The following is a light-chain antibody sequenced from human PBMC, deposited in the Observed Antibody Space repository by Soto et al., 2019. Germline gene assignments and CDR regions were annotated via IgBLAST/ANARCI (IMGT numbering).Light chain of an antibody. V-gene: IGKV3-20*01. J-gene: IGKJ3*01. CDR1: QSFSSSY. CDR3: QQYGSSPRIT. Sequence: EIVLTQSPGTLSLSPGERATLSCRASQSFSSSYLAWYQQKPGQAPRLLIYAASSRATGIPDRFSGSVSGTDFTLTISRLEPEDFAVYYCQQYGSSPRITFGPGT. CDR2: AAS.